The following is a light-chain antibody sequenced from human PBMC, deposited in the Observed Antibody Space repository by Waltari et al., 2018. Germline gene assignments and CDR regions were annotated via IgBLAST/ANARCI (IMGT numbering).Light chain of an antibody. J-gene: IGLJ3*02. CDR3: QSYENDLGGDWV. CDR2: ATD. Sequence: HSVLTQPPSVSGAPGQRVIISCTGGSSNIGAGYHVHWYQQLPGSGPKLLIYATDNRPPGVPDRFSCSKAGASAYLAITGIQAEDEADYYCQSYENDLGGDWVFGGGTKLTV. CDR1: SSNIGAGYH. V-gene: IGLV1-40*01.